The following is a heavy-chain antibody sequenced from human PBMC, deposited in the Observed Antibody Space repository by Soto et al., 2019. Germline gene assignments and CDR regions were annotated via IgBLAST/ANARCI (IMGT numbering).Heavy chain of an antibody. J-gene: IGHJ4*01. D-gene: IGHD4-17*01. Sequence: PPESLKISCKGSGYSFTNSWIGWVRQMPGKGLEWMGIIYPGDSDARYMPSFQGQITFSADKSINTAYLQWRSLKASDTAIYYCARLKDYGDSFDYWGQGTLVT. CDR1: GYSFTNSW. CDR3: ARLKDYGDSFDY. V-gene: IGHV5-51*01. CDR2: IYPGDSDA.